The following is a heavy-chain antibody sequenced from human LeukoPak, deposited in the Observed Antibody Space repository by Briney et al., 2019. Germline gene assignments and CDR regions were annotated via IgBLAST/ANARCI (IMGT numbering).Heavy chain of an antibody. J-gene: IGHJ4*02. Sequence: GGSLRLSCAASGFTCSRCAMSWVRQAPGKGLEWVSAISGSGGSTYYADSVKGRFTISRDNSKNTLYLQMNSLRAEDTAVYYCAKEEYYDSSGYHFDYWGQGTLVTVSS. CDR1: GFTCSRCA. D-gene: IGHD3-22*01. CDR3: AKEEYYDSSGYHFDY. CDR2: ISGSGGST. V-gene: IGHV3-23*01.